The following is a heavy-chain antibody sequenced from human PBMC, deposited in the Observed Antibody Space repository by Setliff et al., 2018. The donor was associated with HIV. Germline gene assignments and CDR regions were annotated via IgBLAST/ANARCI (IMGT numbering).Heavy chain of an antibody. CDR2: IYYSGST. J-gene: IGHJ4*02. D-gene: IGHD3-3*01. CDR3: ARHTIFVGNFDY. V-gene: IGHV4-59*11. CDR1: GGSISSHY. Sequence: SETLSLTCTVSGGSISSHYWSWIRQPPGKGMEWIGYIYYSGSTNYNPTLKSRGTISVDTSKNQFSLKLSAVTSADTAVYYCARHTIFVGNFDYWGQGTLVTVSS.